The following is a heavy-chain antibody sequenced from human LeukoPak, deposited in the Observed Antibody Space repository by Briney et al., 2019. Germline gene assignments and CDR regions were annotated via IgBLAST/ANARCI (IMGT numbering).Heavy chain of an antibody. CDR3: ARGGDYYDSSGYQLDY. V-gene: IGHV4-38-2*02. D-gene: IGHD3-22*01. CDR2: ATDGGTT. J-gene: IGHJ4*02. CDR1: GYSISSGYY. Sequence: SETLSLTCTVFGYSISSGYYWGWIRQPPGKGLEWIGSATDGGTTYYNPSLKSRVTISLDTSKNQLSLKLNSVTAADTAVYYCARGGDYYDSSGYQLDYWGQGTLVTVSS.